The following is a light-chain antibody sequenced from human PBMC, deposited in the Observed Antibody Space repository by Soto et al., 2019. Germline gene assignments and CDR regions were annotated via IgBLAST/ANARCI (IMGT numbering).Light chain of an antibody. V-gene: IGKV1-39*01. CDR3: QQSYSTPKT. J-gene: IGKJ1*01. CDR2: AAS. Sequence: DIQMTQSPSSLSASVGDRVTITCRASQTISNYLNWYQQKPGKAPKLLIYAASSLQSGVTPRFRGSGSGTDFTLTISSLQTEDFGTYYCQQSYSTPKTFGQGTKVEIK. CDR1: QTISNY.